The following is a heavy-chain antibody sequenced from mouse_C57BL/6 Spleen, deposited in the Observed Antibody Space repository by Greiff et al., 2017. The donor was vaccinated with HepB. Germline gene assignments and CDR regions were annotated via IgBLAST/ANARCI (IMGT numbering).Heavy chain of an antibody. V-gene: IGHV1-82*01. CDR1: GYAFSSSW. J-gene: IGHJ4*01. D-gene: IGHD1-1*01. Sequence: QVQLQQSGPELVKPGASVKISCKASGYAFSSSWMNWVKQRPGKGLEWIGRIYPGDGDTNYNGKFKGKATLTADKSSSTAYMQLSSLTSEDSAVYFCATSTVVAPYYAMDYWGQGTSVTVSS. CDR3: ATSTVVAPYYAMDY. CDR2: IYPGDGDT.